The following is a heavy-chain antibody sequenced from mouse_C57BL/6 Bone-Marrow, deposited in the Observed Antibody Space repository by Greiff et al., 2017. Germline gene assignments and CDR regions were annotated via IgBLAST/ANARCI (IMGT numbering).Heavy chain of an antibody. CDR3: ARWGYAMDY. V-gene: IGHV1-9*01. CDR1: GYTFTGSW. CDR2: ILPGSGST. J-gene: IGHJ4*01. Sequence: QVQLQQSGAELMKPGASVKLSCKATGYTFTGSWIEWVKQRPGHGLEWIGEILPGSGSTNYNEKFQGKATFTAATSSHPAYLQLSSLTTESSAIYYCARWGYAMDYWGQGTSVTVSA.